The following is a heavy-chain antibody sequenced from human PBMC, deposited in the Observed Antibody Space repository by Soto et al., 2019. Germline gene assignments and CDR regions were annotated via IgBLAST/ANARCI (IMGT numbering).Heavy chain of an antibody. Sequence: GGSGRLSCAASRFTCTRYWMHWVRQAPGKGMGWVSRINSDGSSTSYADSVKGRFTISRDNSKKTLYLEINSLRAEDTAVYYCARWESSADYYRSDFGSWGQGTLVTVSS. CDR3: ARWESSADYYRSDFGS. CDR1: RFTCTRYW. CDR2: INSDGSST. D-gene: IGHD3-22*01. J-gene: IGHJ4*02. V-gene: IGHV3-74*01.